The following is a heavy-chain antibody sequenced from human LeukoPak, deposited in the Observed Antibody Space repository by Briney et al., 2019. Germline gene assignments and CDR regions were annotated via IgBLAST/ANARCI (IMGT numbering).Heavy chain of an antibody. CDR2: ISGHSTNR. CDR3: ARSYDIFHFYMDV. V-gene: IGHV1-18*01. D-gene: IGHD3-9*01. J-gene: IGHJ6*03. CDR1: GYTFTSYA. Sequence: ASVKVSCKPSGYTFTSYAISWVRPAPGQGTEWMGWISGHSTNRKIAQKFQGRVTMTTDTSTSTATMELRSLRSDDTAVYYCARSYDIFHFYMDVWGEGTTVTVSS.